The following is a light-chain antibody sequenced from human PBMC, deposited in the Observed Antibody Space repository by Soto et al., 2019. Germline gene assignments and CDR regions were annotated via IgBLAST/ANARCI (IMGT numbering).Light chain of an antibody. CDR3: CSPAGSSTLYV. V-gene: IGLV2-23*02. CDR1: SSDVGSYNL. Sequence: QSALTQPASVSGSPGQSITISCTGTSSDVGSYNLVSWYQQHPGKAPKLMISDVNKRPSGVSDRFSGSKSGNTASLTISGLQADDEADDYCCSPAGSSTLYVFGTGTKLTVL. J-gene: IGLJ1*01. CDR2: DVN.